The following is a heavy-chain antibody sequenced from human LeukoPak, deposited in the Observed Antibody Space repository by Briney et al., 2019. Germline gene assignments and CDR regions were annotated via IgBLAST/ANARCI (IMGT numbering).Heavy chain of an antibody. J-gene: IGHJ5*02. CDR2: ISSSSSTM. Sequence: GGSLRLSCAASGFTFSSNSMNWVRQAPGKGLEWVSYISSSSSTMYYADSVKGRFTISRDNAKNSLYLQMNSLRAEDTAVYYCARGVPGWFDPWGQGTLVTVSS. D-gene: IGHD5/OR15-5a*01. V-gene: IGHV3-48*04. CDR1: GFTFSSNS. CDR3: ARGVPGWFDP.